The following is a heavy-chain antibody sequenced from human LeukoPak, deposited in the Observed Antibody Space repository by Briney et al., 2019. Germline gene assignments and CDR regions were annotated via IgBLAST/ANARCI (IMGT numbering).Heavy chain of an antibody. V-gene: IGHV1-46*01. Sequence: GASVKVSCKASGYTFTGYYMHWVRQAPGQGLEWMGIINPSGGSTSYAQKFQGRVTMTRDMSTSTVYMELGSLRSEDTAVYYCARRSSSSHAYFDYWGQGTLVTVSS. CDR1: GYTFTGYY. J-gene: IGHJ4*02. CDR3: ARRSSSSHAYFDY. D-gene: IGHD6-6*01. CDR2: INPSGGST.